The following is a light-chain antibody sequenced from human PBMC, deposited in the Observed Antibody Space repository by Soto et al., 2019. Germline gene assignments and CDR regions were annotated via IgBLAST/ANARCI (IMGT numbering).Light chain of an antibody. CDR3: QSYDSSLSAYV. V-gene: IGLV1-40*01. Sequence: QSLLTKPPSVSGAPGQRVTISCTGSSSNIGAGYDVHWYQQLPGTAPKLLIYGNSNRPSGVPDRFSGSKSGTSASLAITGLQAEDEADYYCQSYDSSLSAYVFGTGTKVTV. CDR1: SSNIGAGYD. CDR2: GNS. J-gene: IGLJ1*01.